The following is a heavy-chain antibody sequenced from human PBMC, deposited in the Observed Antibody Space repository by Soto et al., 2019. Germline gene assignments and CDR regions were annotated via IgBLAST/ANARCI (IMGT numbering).Heavy chain of an antibody. CDR3: VRSMIIVVRLIGLDY. CDR1: GFTFSSYA. CDR2: ISYDGSNK. J-gene: IGHJ4*02. D-gene: IGHD3-22*01. V-gene: IGHV3-30-3*01. Sequence: GGSLRLSCAASGFTFSSYAMHWVRQAPGKGLEWVAVISYDGSNKHYADSVKGRFSISRDNAKNMLYLQMDSLSSEDTAVYYCVRSMIIVVRLIGLDYWGQGTLVTVSS.